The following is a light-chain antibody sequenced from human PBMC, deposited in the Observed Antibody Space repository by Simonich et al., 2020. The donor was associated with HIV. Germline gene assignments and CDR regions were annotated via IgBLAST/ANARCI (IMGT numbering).Light chain of an antibody. V-gene: IGKV3-11*01. CDR2: DAS. J-gene: IGKJ4*01. CDR3: QQRSNWLT. Sequence: EIVLTQSPATLSLSPGERATLSCRASQSVGSYLAWYKQKPGQAPSLLFYDASNRATGIPARFSGSGSGTDFTLTISSLEPEDFAVYYCQQRSNWLTFGGGTKVEIK. CDR1: QSVGSY.